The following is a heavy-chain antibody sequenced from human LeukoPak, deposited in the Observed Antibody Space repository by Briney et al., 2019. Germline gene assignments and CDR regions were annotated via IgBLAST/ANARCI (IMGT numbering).Heavy chain of an antibody. CDR1: GFTFGIYI. J-gene: IGHJ4*02. CDR2: MSASAYI. CDR3: ARDSSGWSRDY. V-gene: IGHV3-21*01. D-gene: IGHD6-19*01. Sequence: PGGSLRLSCVASGFTFGIYIMSWVRQAPGKGLEWISSMSASAYIYYADSLKGQFTVSRDNAKNSLYLQMNSLRAEDTAVYYCARDSSGWSRDYWGQGTLVTVSS.